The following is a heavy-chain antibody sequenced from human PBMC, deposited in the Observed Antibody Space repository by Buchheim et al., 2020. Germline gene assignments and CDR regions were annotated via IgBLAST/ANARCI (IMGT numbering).Heavy chain of an antibody. CDR2: INHSGST. V-gene: IGHV4-34*01. J-gene: IGHJ5*02. Sequence: QVQLQQWGAGLLKPSETLSLTCAVYGGSFSGYYWSWIRQPPGKGLEWIGEINHSGSTNYNASLKSRVTISVEKSNTKFCLKLSSVTAADTAVYYCARGSWFDPWGQGTL. CDR1: GGSFSGYY. CDR3: ARGSWFDP.